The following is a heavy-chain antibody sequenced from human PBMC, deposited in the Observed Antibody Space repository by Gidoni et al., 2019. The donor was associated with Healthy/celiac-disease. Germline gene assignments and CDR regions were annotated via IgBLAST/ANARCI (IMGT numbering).Heavy chain of an antibody. Sequence: EVQLLKSGEGLVQPGGSIRLSCRPSGFTFTHHALTWVRQALGKGLEWVSAISGSGGSTFYADSVKGRFTISRDNSKNTLYLQMNSLRAEDTAVYYCAKGYYDSSGYYSIYYYYYGMDVWGQGTTVTVSS. J-gene: IGHJ6*02. CDR3: AKGYYDSSGYYSIYYYYYGMDV. V-gene: IGHV3-23*01. CDR1: GFTFTHHA. D-gene: IGHD3-22*01. CDR2: ISGSGGST.